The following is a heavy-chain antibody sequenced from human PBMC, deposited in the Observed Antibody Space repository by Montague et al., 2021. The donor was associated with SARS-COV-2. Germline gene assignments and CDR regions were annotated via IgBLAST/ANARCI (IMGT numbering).Heavy chain of an antibody. CDR2: INYSGGT. Sequence: SETLSLTCAVSGGSTSSHYWSFIRQPPGKGLEWIAYINYSGGTNYNPSLKSRVTISVDTSKNHFSLQLRSVTPADTAVYFCARATSVRGAVNWFDPWGQGTLVTLS. J-gene: IGHJ5*02. CDR1: GGSTSSHY. CDR3: ARATSVRGAVNWFDP. D-gene: IGHD3-10*01. V-gene: IGHV4-59*11.